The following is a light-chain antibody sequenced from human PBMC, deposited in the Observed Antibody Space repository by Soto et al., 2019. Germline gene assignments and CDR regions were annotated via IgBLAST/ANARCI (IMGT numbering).Light chain of an antibody. J-gene: IGLJ1*01. CDR1: SSDVGSYNR. Sequence: QSALTQPPSVSGSPGRSVAISCSGTSSDVGSYNRVSWYQQPPGTAPKLMIYEVSNRPSGVPDRFSGSKSGNTASLTISGLQAEDEADYYCNSYTTGNTYVFGTGTKVTVL. CDR2: EVS. CDR3: NSYTTGNTYV. V-gene: IGLV2-18*02.